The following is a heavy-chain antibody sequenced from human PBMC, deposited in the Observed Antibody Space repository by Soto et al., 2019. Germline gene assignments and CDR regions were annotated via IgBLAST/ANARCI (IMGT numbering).Heavy chain of an antibody. Sequence: SETLSLTCTVSGGTISSGDYYLSWIRQPPGKGLEWIGHIYHSGRTYYNPSLKSRVTISVDTSKNQFSLNLSSVTAADTAVYYCARWVEVSLDYFDSWGQGTPVTVSS. V-gene: IGHV4-30-4*01. CDR1: GGTISSGDYY. CDR2: IYHSGRT. CDR3: ARWVEVSLDYFDS. D-gene: IGHD2-15*01. J-gene: IGHJ4*02.